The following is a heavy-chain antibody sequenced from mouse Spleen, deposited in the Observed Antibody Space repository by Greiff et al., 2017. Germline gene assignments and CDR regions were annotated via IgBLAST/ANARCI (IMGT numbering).Heavy chain of an antibody. V-gene: IGHV1-19*01. CDR1: GYTFTDYY. Sequence: VHVKQSGPVLVKPGASVKMSCKASGYTFTDYYMNWVKQSHGKSLEWIGVINPYNGGTSYNQKFKGKATLTVDKSSSTAYMELNSLTSEDSAVYYCAPYGNYGFAYWGQGTLVTVSA. CDR3: APYGNYGFAY. D-gene: IGHD2-1*01. J-gene: IGHJ3*01. CDR2: INPYNGGT.